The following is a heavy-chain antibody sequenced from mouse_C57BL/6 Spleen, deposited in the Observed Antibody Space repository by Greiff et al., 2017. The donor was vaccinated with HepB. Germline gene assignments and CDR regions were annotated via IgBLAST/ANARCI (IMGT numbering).Heavy chain of an antibody. CDR3: ERSNVRYFDV. CDR1: GYTFTSYW. J-gene: IGHJ1*03. V-gene: IGHV1-50*01. D-gene: IGHD2-5*01. CDR2: IDPSDSYT. Sequence: QVQLQQPGAELVKPGASVKLSCKASGYTFTSYWMQWVKQRPGQGLEWIGEIDPSDSYTNYNQKFKGKATLTVDTSSSTAYMQLSSLTSEDSAVYYCERSNVRYFDVWGTGTTVTVSS.